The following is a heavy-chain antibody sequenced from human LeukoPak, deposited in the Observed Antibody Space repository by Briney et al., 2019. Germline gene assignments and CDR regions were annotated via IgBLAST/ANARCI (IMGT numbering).Heavy chain of an antibody. J-gene: IGHJ3*02. CDR2: INPSGGST. CDR1: GYTFTSYY. Sequence: ASVKVSCTASGYTFTSYYMHWVRQAPGQGLEWMGIINPSGGSTSYAQKFQGRVTMTRDTSTSTVYMELSSLRSEDTAVYYCARAESIAVAGTKYSAFDIWGQGTMVTVPS. V-gene: IGHV1-46*01. CDR3: ARAESIAVAGTKYSAFDI. D-gene: IGHD6-19*01.